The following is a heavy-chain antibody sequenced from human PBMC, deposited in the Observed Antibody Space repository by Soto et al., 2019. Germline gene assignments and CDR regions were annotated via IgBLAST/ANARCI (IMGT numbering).Heavy chain of an antibody. CDR3: ARMATFGSLNWFDP. Sequence: ASVKVSCKDSGYIFTNNDVSWVRQATGQGLEWMGWMNPGSGDTGYAQKFQGRVTMTRDISIATAYMELSSLRSDDTAIYYCARMATFGSLNWFDPWGQGTLVTVS. D-gene: IGHD3-16*01. V-gene: IGHV1-8*01. J-gene: IGHJ5*02. CDR1: GYIFTNND. CDR2: MNPGSGDT.